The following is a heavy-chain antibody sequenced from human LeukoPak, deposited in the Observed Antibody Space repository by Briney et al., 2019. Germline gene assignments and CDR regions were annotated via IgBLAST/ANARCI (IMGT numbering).Heavy chain of an antibody. CDR3: ATASRLPRITMVRENWFDP. V-gene: IGHV1-24*01. Sequence: ASVKVSCKASGYTFTGYYMHWVRQAPGKGLEWMGGFDPEDGETIYAQKFQGRVTMTEDTSTDTAYMELSSLRSEDTAVYYCATASRLPRITMVRENWFDPWGQGTLVTVSS. D-gene: IGHD3-10*01. CDR1: GYTFTGYY. CDR2: FDPEDGET. J-gene: IGHJ5*02.